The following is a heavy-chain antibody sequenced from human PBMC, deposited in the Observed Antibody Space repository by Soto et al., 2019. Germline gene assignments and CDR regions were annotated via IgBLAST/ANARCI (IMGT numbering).Heavy chain of an antibody. V-gene: IGHV3-7*01. D-gene: IGHD6-19*01. CDR3: ARDADASGWYHYGMDV. CDR2: IKQDGYEK. Sequence: GGSLRLSCAASGFTLSSYWRNWVRQAPGKGLEWVANIKQDGYEKYYVDSVRGRFFISRDNAKNSLYLQLNSLRAEDTAVYYCARDADASGWYHYGMDVWGQGTLVTVSS. CDR1: GFTLSSYW. J-gene: IGHJ6*02.